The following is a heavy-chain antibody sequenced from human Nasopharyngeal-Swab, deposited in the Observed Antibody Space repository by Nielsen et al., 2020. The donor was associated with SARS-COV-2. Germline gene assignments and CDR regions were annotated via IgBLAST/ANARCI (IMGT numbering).Heavy chain of an antibody. CDR3: ARGYCSSTSCYAARHFDY. J-gene: IGHJ4*02. CDR2: IYYSGST. CDR1: GGSINSYY. V-gene: IGHV4-59*01. D-gene: IGHD2-2*01. Sequence: SETLSLTCTVSGGSINSYYWSWIRQPPGKGLEWIGYIYYSGSTNYNPSLKSRVTISVDTSKNQFSLKLSSVTAADTAVYYCARGYCSSTSCYAARHFDYWGQGTLVTVSS.